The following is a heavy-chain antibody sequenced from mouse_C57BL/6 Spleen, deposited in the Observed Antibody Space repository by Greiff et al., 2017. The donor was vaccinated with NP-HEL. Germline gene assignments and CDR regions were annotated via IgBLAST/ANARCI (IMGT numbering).Heavy chain of an antibody. CDR1: GYTFTSYG. Sequence: QVQLKESGAELARPGASVKLSCKASGYTFTSYGISWVKQRTGQGLEWIGEIYPRSGNTYYNEKFKGKATLTADKPSSTAYMELRSLTSEDSAVYFCAGSPFYSYYAMDYWGQGTSVTVSS. D-gene: IGHD2-12*01. CDR3: AGSPFYSYYAMDY. CDR2: IYPRSGNT. V-gene: IGHV1-81*01. J-gene: IGHJ4*01.